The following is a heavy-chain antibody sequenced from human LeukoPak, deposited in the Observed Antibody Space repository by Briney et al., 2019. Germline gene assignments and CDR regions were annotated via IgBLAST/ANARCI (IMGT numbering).Heavy chain of an antibody. D-gene: IGHD3-22*01. V-gene: IGHV4-39*01. Sequence: SETLSLTCTVSGGSTSSSSYSWGWIRQPPGKGLEWIGSIYYSGSTYYNPSLKSRVTISVDTSKNQFSLKLSSVTAADTAVYYCARREPKNYYYDSSVDYWGQGTLVTVSS. CDR3: ARREPKNYYYDSSVDY. CDR2: IYYSGST. CDR1: GGSTSSSSYS. J-gene: IGHJ4*02.